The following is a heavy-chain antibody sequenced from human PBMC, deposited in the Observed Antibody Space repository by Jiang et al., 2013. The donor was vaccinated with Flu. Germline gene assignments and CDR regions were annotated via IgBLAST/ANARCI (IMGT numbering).Heavy chain of an antibody. CDR1: GGSFSGYY. CDR3: ARDGGNSPRYYFDY. J-gene: IGHJ4*02. Sequence: LLKPSETLSLTCAVYGGSFSGYYWSWIRQPPGKGLEWIGEINHSGSTNYNPSLKSRVTISVDTSKNQFSLKLSSVTAADTAVYYCARDGGNSPRYYFDYWGQGTLVTVSS. V-gene: IGHV4-34*01. CDR2: INHSGST. D-gene: IGHD4-23*01.